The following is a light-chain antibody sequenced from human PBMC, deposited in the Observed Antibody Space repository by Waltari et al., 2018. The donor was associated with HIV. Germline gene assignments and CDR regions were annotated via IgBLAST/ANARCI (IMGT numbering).Light chain of an antibody. J-gene: IGLJ3*02. CDR3: QSADSSGTWV. Sequence: SYELTQPPSVSVSPGQTARITCPGDALPKQYAYWSHQTPGQAPVLVTYKDTERPTGFPEGSSGHSSGKTVTLAISGVQAEDEADYDRQSADSSGTWVVGGGTKLTVL. CDR1: ALPKQY. CDR2: KDT. V-gene: IGLV3-25*03.